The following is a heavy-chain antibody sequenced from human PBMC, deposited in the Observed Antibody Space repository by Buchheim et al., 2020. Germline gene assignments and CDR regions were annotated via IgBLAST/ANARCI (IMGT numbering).Heavy chain of an antibody. Sequence: QVQLVESGGGVVQPGRSLRLSCAASGFTFSSYAMHWVRQAPGKGLEWVAVISYDGSNKYYADSVKGRFTISRDNSKNTLYLQMNSLRAEDTAVYYCARGAQGRQQLAFLVMDVWGQGTT. CDR3: ARGAQGRQQLAFLVMDV. CDR2: ISYDGSNK. J-gene: IGHJ6*02. V-gene: IGHV3-30-3*01. CDR1: GFTFSSYA. D-gene: IGHD6-13*01.